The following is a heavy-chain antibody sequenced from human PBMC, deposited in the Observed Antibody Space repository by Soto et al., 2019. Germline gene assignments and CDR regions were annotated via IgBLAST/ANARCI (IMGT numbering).Heavy chain of an antibody. CDR3: AGDQDRGYSYGYDY. Sequence: QVQLVQSGAEVKKPGSSVKVSCKASGGTFSSYAISWVRQAPGQGLEWMGGIIPIFGTANYAQKFQGRVKITADESTGPAYMELSSLRSEDTAVYYCAGDQDRGYSYGYDYWGQGTLVTVSS. CDR1: GGTFSSYA. CDR2: IIPIFGTA. V-gene: IGHV1-69*12. D-gene: IGHD5-18*01. J-gene: IGHJ4*02.